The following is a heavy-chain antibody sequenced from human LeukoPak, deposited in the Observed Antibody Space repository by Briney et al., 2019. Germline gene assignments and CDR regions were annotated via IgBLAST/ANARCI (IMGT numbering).Heavy chain of an antibody. D-gene: IGHD6-19*01. CDR2: IYYSGST. CDR1: GGSISSGGYY. J-gene: IGHJ4*02. CDR3: ARYSSGVFDY. Sequence: PSETLSLTCTVSGGSISSGGYYWSWIRQPPGKGLEWIGYIYYSGSTNYNPSLKSRVTISVDTSKNQFSLKLSSVTAADTAVYYSARYSSGVFDYWGQGTLVTVSS. V-gene: IGHV4-61*08.